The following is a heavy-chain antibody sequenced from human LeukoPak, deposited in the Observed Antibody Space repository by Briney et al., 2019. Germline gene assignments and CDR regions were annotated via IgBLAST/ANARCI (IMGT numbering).Heavy chain of an antibody. D-gene: IGHD5-12*01. CDR2: INHSGST. J-gene: IGHJ6*03. CDR3: ARASGRIVAEGYYYYMDV. V-gene: IGHV4-34*01. CDR1: GGSFIGYY. Sequence: PSETLSLTCAVYGGSFIGYYWSWIRQPPGKWLEWIGEINHSGSTNYNPSIKSRVTISVDTSKNQFSLKLSSVTAADTAVYYCARASGRIVAEGYYYYMDVWGKGTTVTVSS.